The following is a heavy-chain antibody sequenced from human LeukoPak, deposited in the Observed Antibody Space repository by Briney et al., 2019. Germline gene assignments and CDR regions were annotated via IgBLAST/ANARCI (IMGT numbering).Heavy chain of an antibody. J-gene: IGHJ6*02. CDR1: GFTFDDYA. D-gene: IGHD3-10*01. CDR3: AKDIHYYGSGSYYYYYYGMDV. V-gene: IGHV3-9*01. CDR2: ISWNSGSI. Sequence: GGSLRLSCAASGFTFDDYAMHWVRQAPGKGLEWVSGISWNSGSIGYADSVKGRFTISRDNAKNSLYLQMNSLRAEDTALYYCAKDIHYYGSGSYYYYYYGMDVWGQGTTVTVSS.